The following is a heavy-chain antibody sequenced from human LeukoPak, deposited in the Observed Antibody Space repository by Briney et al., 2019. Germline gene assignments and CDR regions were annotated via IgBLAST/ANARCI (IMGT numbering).Heavy chain of an antibody. CDR1: GGSISSYY. Sequence: SETLSLTCTVSGGSISSYYWSWIRQPPGKGLEWIGYIYYSGITNYNPSLKSQVTISIDTSKNQFSLKLSSVTAADTAVYYCAGDSGSYYPYWGQGTLVTVSS. D-gene: IGHD1-26*01. CDR2: IYYSGIT. V-gene: IGHV4-59*01. CDR3: AGDSGSYYPY. J-gene: IGHJ4*02.